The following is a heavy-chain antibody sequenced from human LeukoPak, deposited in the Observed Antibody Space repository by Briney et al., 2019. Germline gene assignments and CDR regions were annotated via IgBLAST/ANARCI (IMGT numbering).Heavy chain of an antibody. CDR3: VRDFTGGSSAFDY. CDR2: ISSDGSGK. J-gene: IGHJ4*02. CDR1: GFTFSRYG. Sequence: GGSLRLSCVASGFTFSRYGIHWVRQAPGKGLEWVAVISSDGSGKHYADSVKGRFTISRDNSKNTLYLQMNSLRPEDTAVYYCVRDFTGGSSAFDYWGQGILVTVSS. V-gene: IGHV3-30*03. D-gene: IGHD2-15*01.